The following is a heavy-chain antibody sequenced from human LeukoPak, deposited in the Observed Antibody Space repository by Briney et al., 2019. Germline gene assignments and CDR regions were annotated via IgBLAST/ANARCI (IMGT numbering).Heavy chain of an antibody. CDR2: ISGSGGNT. CDR1: GITLSNYG. CDR3: AKRGVVIRVILVGFHKEAYYFDS. V-gene: IGHV3-23*01. J-gene: IGHJ4*02. Sequence: GGSLRLSCAVSGITLSNYGMSWVRQAPGKSLEWGSGISGSGGNTYYADSVKGRFTISRDNSKNTLYLQMNSLRAEDTAVYFCAKRGVVIRVILVGFHKEAYYFDSWGQGALVTVSS. D-gene: IGHD3-22*01.